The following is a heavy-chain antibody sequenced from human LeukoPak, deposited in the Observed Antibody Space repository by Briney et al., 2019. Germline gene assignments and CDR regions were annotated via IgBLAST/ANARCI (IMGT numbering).Heavy chain of an antibody. Sequence: SETLSLTCAVYGGSFSGYYWSWIRQTPGKGLEWIGEINHSGDTTFHPSPWSRVTISVDTSDNQVSLKLKSVTAADTAVYYCARRSLLGPCSGGSCFGFDYWGQGTLVTVSS. CDR1: GGSFSGYY. CDR3: ARRSLLGPCSGGSCFGFDY. D-gene: IGHD2-15*01. J-gene: IGHJ4*02. V-gene: IGHV4-34*01. CDR2: INHSGDT.